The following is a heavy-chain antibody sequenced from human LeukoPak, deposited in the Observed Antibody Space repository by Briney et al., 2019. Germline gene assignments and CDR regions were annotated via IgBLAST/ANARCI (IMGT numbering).Heavy chain of an antibody. V-gene: IGHV4-59*01. CDR2: IHYSEST. CDR3: ARVSAAGMDFHYGMDV. Sequence: KASETLSLTCTVSGGPIRSYYWSWMRQPPGKGLEWIGNIHYSESTNFNPSLKSRVAISVDTSKNQFPLNMRSVTAADTAVYYCARVSAAGMDFHYGMDVWGQGTTVLVSS. CDR1: GGPIRSYY. J-gene: IGHJ6*02. D-gene: IGHD6-13*01.